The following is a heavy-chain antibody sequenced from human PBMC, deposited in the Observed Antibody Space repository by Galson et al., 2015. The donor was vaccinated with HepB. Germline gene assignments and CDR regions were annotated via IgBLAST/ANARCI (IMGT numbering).Heavy chain of an antibody. J-gene: IGHJ6*03. CDR2: IYYSGST. Sequence: TLSLTCTVSGGSISSGGYYWSWIRQHPGKGLEWIGYIYYSGSTYYNPSLKSRVTISVDTSKNQFSLKLSSVTAADTAVYYCARRVSYYDFWSGYYGYYYYYYMDVWGKGTTVTVSS. V-gene: IGHV4-31*03. D-gene: IGHD3-3*01. CDR3: ARRVSYYDFWSGYYGYYYYYYMDV. CDR1: GGSISSGGYY.